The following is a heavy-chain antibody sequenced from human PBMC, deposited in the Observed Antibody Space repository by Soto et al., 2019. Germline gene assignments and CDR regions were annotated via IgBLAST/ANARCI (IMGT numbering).Heavy chain of an antibody. CDR3: SWVEWIPVDNWMDL. CDR2: IYYSGST. D-gene: IGHD5-18*01. V-gene: IGHV4-59*01. CDR1: GGSISSYY. Sequence: PSETLSLTCTVSGGSISSYYWSWIRQPPGKGLEWIGYIYYSGSTNYNPSLKSRVTISVDTSKNQFSLKLSSVTAADTAVYYCSWVEWIPVDNWMDLWGQGTLVTVSS. J-gene: IGHJ5*02.